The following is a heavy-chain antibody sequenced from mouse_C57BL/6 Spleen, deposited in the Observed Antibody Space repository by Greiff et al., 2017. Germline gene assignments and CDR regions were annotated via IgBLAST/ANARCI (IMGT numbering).Heavy chain of an antibody. D-gene: IGHD1-1*01. Sequence: QVQLQQPGAELVMPGASVKLSCKATGYTFTSYWMHWVKQRPGQGLEWIGRIHPSDSDTNYNQKFKGKATLTVDKSSSTAYMQLSSRTSEDSAVYYCAMSYYYGSSSWFAYWGPGTLVPVSA. CDR2: IHPSDSDT. CDR3: AMSYYYGSSSWFAY. CDR1: GYTFTSYW. V-gene: IGHV1-74*01. J-gene: IGHJ3*01.